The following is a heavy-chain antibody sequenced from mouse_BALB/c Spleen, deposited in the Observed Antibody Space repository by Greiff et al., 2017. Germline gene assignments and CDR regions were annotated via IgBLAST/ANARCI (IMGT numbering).Heavy chain of an antibody. J-gene: IGHJ4*01. CDR3: ARGPGAMDY. CDR1: GFNIKDYY. Sequence: EVQLQQSGAELVKPGASVKLSCTASGFNIKDYYMHWVKQRPEQGLEWIGWIDPENGNTIYDPKFQGKASITADTSSNTAYLQLSSLTSEDTAVYYCARGPGAMDYWGQGTSVTVSS. V-gene: IGHV14-1*02. CDR2: IDPENGNT.